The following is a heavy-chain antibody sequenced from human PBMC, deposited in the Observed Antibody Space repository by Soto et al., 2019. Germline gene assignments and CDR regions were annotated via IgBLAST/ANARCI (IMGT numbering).Heavy chain of an antibody. CDR2: INHSGST. CDR1: GESFSGSY. J-gene: IGHJ5*02. D-gene: IGHD3-3*01. Sequence: PSETLALTCAAYGESFSGSYWSWIRQPPGKGLEWIGEINHSGSTNYNPSLKSRVTISVDTSKNQFSLKLSSVTAADTAVYYCARGKGYDLWSGYEYNWFDPWGQGTLVTV. V-gene: IGHV4-34*01. CDR3: ARGKGYDLWSGYEYNWFDP.